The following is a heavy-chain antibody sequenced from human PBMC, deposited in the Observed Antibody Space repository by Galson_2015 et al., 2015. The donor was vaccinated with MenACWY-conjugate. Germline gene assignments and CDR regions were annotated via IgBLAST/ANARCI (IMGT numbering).Heavy chain of an antibody. Sequence: SLRLSCATSGFTFSNYAMSWVRQAPGKGLEWVSAIRGRGGGTYYADSVKGRFTISRDNSKSTLYLQMNSLRAEDTAVFYCAKDEGHSSNWYVGLDVWGKGTTVTVSS. J-gene: IGHJ6*04. CDR3: AKDEGHSSNWYVGLDV. CDR2: IRGRGGGT. D-gene: IGHD6-13*01. V-gene: IGHV3-23*01. CDR1: GFTFSNYA.